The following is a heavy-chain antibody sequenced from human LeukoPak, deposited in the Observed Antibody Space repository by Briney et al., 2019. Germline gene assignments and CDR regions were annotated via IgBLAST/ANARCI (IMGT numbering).Heavy chain of an antibody. D-gene: IGHD3-10*01. CDR2: ISWNGGSI. CDR3: AKDYYGSGSSSFDY. CDR1: GFTFDDYA. Sequence: PGRSLRLSCAASGFTFDDYAMHWVRQAPGRGLEWVSGISWNGGSIGYADSVKGRFTISRDNAKNSLYLQMNSLRAEDTALYYCAKDYYGSGSSSFDYWGQGTLVTVSS. V-gene: IGHV3-9*01. J-gene: IGHJ4*02.